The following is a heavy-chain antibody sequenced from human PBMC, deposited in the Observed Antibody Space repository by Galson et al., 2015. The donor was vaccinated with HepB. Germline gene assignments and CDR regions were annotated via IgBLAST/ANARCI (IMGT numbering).Heavy chain of an antibody. CDR2: ISYDGSNK. V-gene: IGHV3-30*04. D-gene: IGHD2-2*01. J-gene: IGHJ4*02. CDR1: GFTFSSYA. Sequence: SLRLSCAASGFTFSSYAMHWVRQAPGKGLEWVAVISYDGSNKYNADSVKGRFTISRDNSKNTLYLQMNSLRGEDTAVYYCARASEGVEVPVAPFDYWGQGTLVIVSS. CDR3: ARASEGVEVPVAPFDY.